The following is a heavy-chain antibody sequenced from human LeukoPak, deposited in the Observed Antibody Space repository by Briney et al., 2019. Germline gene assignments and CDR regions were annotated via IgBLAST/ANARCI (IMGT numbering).Heavy chain of an antibody. CDR1: GGSISSSSYY. Sequence: PSETLSLTCTVSGGSISSSSYYWGWIRQPPGKGLEWIGSIYYSGSTYYNPSLKSRVTISVDTSKNQSSLKLSSVTAADTAVYYCARQSSSGSYWGQGTLVTVSS. J-gene: IGHJ4*02. CDR3: ARQSSSGSY. V-gene: IGHV4-39*01. CDR2: IYYSGST. D-gene: IGHD1-26*01.